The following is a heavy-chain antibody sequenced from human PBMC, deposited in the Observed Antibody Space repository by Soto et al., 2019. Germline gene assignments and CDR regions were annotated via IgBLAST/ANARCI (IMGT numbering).Heavy chain of an antibody. CDR3: ARHHYHILTGYYQEGDY. Sequence: ASVKVSCKASGYIFTGYYMHWLRQAPGQGPEWMGWINPNSGGTNYAQEFQGRVIMTRDTSISTAYMELSRLRSDDTAVYYCARHHYHILTGYYQEGDYWGQGTLVTVSS. CDR2: INPNSGGT. CDR1: GYIFTGYY. V-gene: IGHV1-2*02. D-gene: IGHD3-9*01. J-gene: IGHJ4*02.